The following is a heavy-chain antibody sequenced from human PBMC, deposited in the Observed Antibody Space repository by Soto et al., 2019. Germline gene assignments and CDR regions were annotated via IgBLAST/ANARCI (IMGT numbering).Heavy chain of an antibody. CDR3: VYESSGYYAFDI. CDR1: GFTFSDYY. V-gene: IGHV3-23*01. D-gene: IGHD3-22*01. Sequence: SLRLSCAASGFTFSDYYMSWIRQAPGKGLEWVSAISDSGGSTYYANSVKGRFTISRDNSKNTLYLQMNSLRAEDTAVYYCVYESSGYYAFDIWGQGTMLTVSS. CDR2: ISDSGGST. J-gene: IGHJ3*02.